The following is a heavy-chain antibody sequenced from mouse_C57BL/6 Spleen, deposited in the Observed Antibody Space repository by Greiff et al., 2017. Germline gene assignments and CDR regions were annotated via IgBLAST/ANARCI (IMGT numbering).Heavy chain of an antibody. CDR2: IDPVTGGT. J-gene: IGHJ3*01. Sequence: QVQLQQPGAELVRPGASVTLSCKASGYTFTDYEMHWVKQTPVHGLEWIGAIDPVTGGTAYNQKFKGKAILTADKSSSTAYMELRSRTSEDSAVYYCTREGDDSGFAYWGQGTLVTVSA. CDR1: GYTFTDYE. V-gene: IGHV1-15*01. CDR3: TREGDDSGFAY. D-gene: IGHD2-4*01.